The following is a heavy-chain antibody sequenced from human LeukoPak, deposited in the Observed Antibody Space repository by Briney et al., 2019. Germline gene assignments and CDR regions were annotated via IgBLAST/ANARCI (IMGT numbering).Heavy chain of an antibody. CDR3: ATGWYDILTVPLTYFDY. CDR2: FDPEDGET. V-gene: IGHV1-24*01. D-gene: IGHD3-9*01. CDR1: GYTLTELS. Sequence: ASVKVSCKVSGYTLTELSMHWVRQAPGKGLEWMGGFDPEDGETIYAQKFQGRVTMTEDTSTDTAYMELSSLRSEDTAVYYCATGWYDILTVPLTYFDYWGQGTLVTVSS. J-gene: IGHJ4*02.